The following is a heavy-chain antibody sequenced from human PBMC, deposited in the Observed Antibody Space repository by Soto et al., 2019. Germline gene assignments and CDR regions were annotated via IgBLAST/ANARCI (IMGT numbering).Heavy chain of an antibody. Sequence: ASVKVSCKASGYTSTSYAMHWVRQAPGQRPEWMGWINAGNGNTKYSQKFQGRVTITRDTSASTAYMELSSLRSEDTAVYYCARSIVVVTALDYWGQGTLVTVSS. D-gene: IGHD2-21*02. CDR1: GYTSTSYA. V-gene: IGHV1-3*01. CDR3: ARSIVVVTALDY. J-gene: IGHJ4*02. CDR2: INAGNGNT.